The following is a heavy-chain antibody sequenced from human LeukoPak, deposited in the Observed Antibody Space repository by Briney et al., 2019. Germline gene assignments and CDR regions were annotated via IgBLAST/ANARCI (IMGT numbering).Heavy chain of an antibody. D-gene: IGHD3-22*01. CDR3: ARGPSEVIPPPAFDI. Sequence: SETLSLTCIVSGGSISSSNYYWGWIRQSPGKGLEWIGSIYSRGSTYYNSSLKSRVIVSSDMSKNQFSLMLNSVTAADTAVYYCARGPSEVIPPPAFDIWGQGTMVTVSS. CDR1: GGSISSSNYY. J-gene: IGHJ3*02. CDR2: IYSRGST. V-gene: IGHV4-39*07.